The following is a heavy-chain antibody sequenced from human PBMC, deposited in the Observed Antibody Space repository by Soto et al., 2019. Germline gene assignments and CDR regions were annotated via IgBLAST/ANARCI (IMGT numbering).Heavy chain of an antibody. J-gene: IGHJ4*02. Sequence: EVQLLESGGALVQPGGSLSLSCEASGFTNVKYAMSWVRRAPGKGLEWVSGISGDAGRTFYADSVKGRFTISRDNSKNTVYLQMNSLRVEDTAVYYCVKDTVVVINGGDFDYWGQGTLVTVSS. CDR2: ISGDAGRT. CDR3: VKDTVVVINGGDFDY. CDR1: GFTNVKYA. V-gene: IGHV3-23*01. D-gene: IGHD3-22*01.